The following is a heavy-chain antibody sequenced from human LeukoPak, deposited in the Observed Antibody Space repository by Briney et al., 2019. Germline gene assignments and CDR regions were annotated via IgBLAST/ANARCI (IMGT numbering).Heavy chain of an antibody. Sequence: ASVKVSCKASGYTFTSYYMHWVRQAPGQGLEWMGIINPSGGSTSYAQKLQGRVTMTRDMSTSTVYMELSSLRSEDTAVYYCARAAAGTEILYNWFDPWGQGTLVTVSS. D-gene: IGHD6-13*01. CDR1: GYTFTSYY. J-gene: IGHJ5*02. V-gene: IGHV1-46*01. CDR2: INPSGGST. CDR3: ARAAAGTEILYNWFDP.